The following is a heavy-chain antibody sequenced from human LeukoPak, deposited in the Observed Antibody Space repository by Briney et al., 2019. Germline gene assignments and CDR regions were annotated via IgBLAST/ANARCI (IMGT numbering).Heavy chain of an antibody. CDR2: ISSNGGST. CDR3: AKDPGGMDV. J-gene: IGHJ6*04. Sequence: GGSLRLSCAASGFTFSSYAMHWVRQAPGKGLEYVSAISSNGGSTYYANSVKGRFTISRDNSKNTLYLQMGSLRAEDTAVYYCAKDPGGMDVWGKGTTVTVSS. CDR1: GFTFSSYA. V-gene: IGHV3-64*01.